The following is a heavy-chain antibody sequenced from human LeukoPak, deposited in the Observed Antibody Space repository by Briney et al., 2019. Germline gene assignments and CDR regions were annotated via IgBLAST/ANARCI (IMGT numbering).Heavy chain of an antibody. Sequence: GGSLRLSCAASGFTFSSYAMGWVRQAPGKGLEWVSSISNSGGRTFYTDSVKGRFTISRDNSKITLYLQMNSLRAEDTAVYYCAKSYNGYESKPDYWGQGTLVTVSS. V-gene: IGHV3-23*01. D-gene: IGHD5-12*01. J-gene: IGHJ4*02. CDR1: GFTFSSYA. CDR2: ISNSGGRT. CDR3: AKSYNGYESKPDY.